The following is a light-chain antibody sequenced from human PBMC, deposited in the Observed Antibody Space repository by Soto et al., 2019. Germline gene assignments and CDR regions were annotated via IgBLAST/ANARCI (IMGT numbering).Light chain of an antibody. Sequence: EIVLTQSPGTLSLSPGERATLSCRASQSLSSSWLAWYQQQPGQAPRLLISGASTRATGIPGRFSGSGSGTEFTLTISSLQSEDFAASYCQQYNNRPPITLGQGTTVDNK. CDR3: QQYNNRPPIT. CDR1: QSLSSS. J-gene: IGKJ1*01. V-gene: IGKV3-15*01. CDR2: GAS.